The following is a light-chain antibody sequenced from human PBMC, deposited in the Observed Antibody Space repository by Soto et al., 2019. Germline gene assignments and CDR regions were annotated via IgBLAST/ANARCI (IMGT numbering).Light chain of an antibody. Sequence: QSVLAQPASVSGSPGQSITISCTGTSSDVGAYNYVSWYHQHHPSKAPELIIYDVTDRPSGVSTRFSGSKSGNTASLTISGLQAEDEGDYYCSSYTTIKTVIFGGGTKVTVL. V-gene: IGLV2-14*01. CDR3: SSYTTIKTVI. CDR2: DVT. J-gene: IGLJ2*01. CDR1: SSDVGAYNY.